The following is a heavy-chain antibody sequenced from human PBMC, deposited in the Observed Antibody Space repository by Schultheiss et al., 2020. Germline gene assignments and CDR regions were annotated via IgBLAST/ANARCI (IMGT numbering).Heavy chain of an antibody. J-gene: IGHJ4*02. CDR1: GFTFSSYG. V-gene: IGHV3-23*01. D-gene: IGHD3-16*01. CDR3: ANGGWRSGYFDY. CDR2: ISGSGGST. Sequence: GGSLRLSCAASGFTFSSYGMHWVRQAPGKGLEWVSAISGSGGSTYYADSVKGRFTISRDNSKNTLYLQMNSLRAEDTAVYYCANGGWRSGYFDYWGQGTLVTVSS.